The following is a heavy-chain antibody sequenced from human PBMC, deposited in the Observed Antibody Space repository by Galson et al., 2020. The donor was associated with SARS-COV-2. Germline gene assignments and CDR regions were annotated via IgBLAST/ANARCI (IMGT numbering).Heavy chain of an antibody. CDR2: INPVSRHI. CDR1: GFTFSTYA. D-gene: IGHD3-10*01. J-gene: IGHJ4*02. CDR3: ARDYGHYLRFGGEDY. V-gene: IGHV3-21*01. Sequence: NSGGSLRLSCEASGFTFSTYAFNWVRQAPGKGLEWVSSINPVSRHIYYADSVRGRFTISRDNAKRSVHLQMSSLRDDDTAVYYCARDYGHYLRFGGEDYWGQGTLVTVSS.